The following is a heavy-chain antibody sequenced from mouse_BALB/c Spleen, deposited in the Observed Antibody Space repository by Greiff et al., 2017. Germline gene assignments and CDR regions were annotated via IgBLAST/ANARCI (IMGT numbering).Heavy chain of an antibody. V-gene: IGHV1-80*01. CDR1: GYAFSSYW. J-gene: IGHJ3*01. CDR3: ARNGGQGFAY. Sequence: VQGVESGAELVRPGSSVKISCKASGYAFSSYWMNWVKQRPGQGLEWIGQIYPGDGDTNYNGKFKGKATLTADKSSSTAYMQLSSLTSEDSAVYFCARNGGQGFAYWGQGTLVTVSA. CDR2: IYPGDGDT. D-gene: IGHD1-1*02.